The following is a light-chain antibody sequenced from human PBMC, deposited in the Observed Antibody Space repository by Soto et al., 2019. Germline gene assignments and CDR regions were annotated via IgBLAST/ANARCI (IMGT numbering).Light chain of an antibody. CDR3: QQSYSTPLT. Sequence: IQVSQSQSSLSASIVARVTITCRASQFVTNDLAWYQQKPGKAPKLLIYDASSLHSGVPSRFSGSGSGTDFTLTISSLQPEDFATYYCQQSYSTPLTFGGGTKVDIK. V-gene: IGKV1-39*01. J-gene: IGKJ4*01. CDR1: QFVTND. CDR2: DAS.